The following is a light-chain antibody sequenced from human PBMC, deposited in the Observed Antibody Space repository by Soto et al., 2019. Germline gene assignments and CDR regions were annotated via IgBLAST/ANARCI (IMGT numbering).Light chain of an antibody. V-gene: IGLV2-23*01. CDR2: EGS. Sequence: QSALTQPASVSGSPGQSITLSCTRTSSGVENYNLVSWYQHRPGKAPKLMIYEGSQRPSGVSDRFSGSKSGNTASLTISGLRAEDEADYYCSSYAGAVVFGGGTKLT. CDR3: SSYAGAVV. CDR1: SSGVENYNL. J-gene: IGLJ2*01.